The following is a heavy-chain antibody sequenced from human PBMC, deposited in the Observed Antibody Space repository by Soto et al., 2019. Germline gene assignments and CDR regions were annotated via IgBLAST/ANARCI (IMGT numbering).Heavy chain of an antibody. D-gene: IGHD1-26*01. CDR3: ARDSRGIAGTPTTIDY. CDR1: GGSISSGDYY. J-gene: IGHJ4*02. Sequence: SETLSLTCTVSGGSISSGDYYWSWIRQPPGKGLEWIGYIFYSGRSYNNPSLKSRVSISVDTSKNQFSLKLSSVTAADTAVYYCARDSRGIAGTPTTIDYWGQGSLVTVSS. V-gene: IGHV4-30-4*01. CDR2: IFYSGRS.